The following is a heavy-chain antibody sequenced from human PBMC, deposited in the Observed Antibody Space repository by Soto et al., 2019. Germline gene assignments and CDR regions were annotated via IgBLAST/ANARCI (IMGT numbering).Heavy chain of an antibody. D-gene: IGHD3-22*01. J-gene: IGHJ3*02. CDR3: VRFLYYYDTSGFFDVLDI. CDR2: IYYSGST. CDR1: GGSVSSRSYY. V-gene: IGHV4-39*01. Sequence: SETLSLTCTVSGGSVSSRSYYWGWIRQAPGRGLEWIGSIYYSGSTYYNPSLKSRVTISVDTSKNQFSLKLSSVTAADTAVYYFVRFLYYYDTSGFFDVLDIWGQGKMVTV.